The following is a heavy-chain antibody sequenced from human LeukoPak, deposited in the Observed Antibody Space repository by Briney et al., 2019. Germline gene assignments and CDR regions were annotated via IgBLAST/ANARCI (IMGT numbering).Heavy chain of an antibody. CDR1: GGSFSGYY. V-gene: IGHV4-34*01. Sequence: SETLSLTCAVYGGSFSGYYWSWIRQPPGKGLEWIGEINHSGSTNYNPSLKSRVTISVDTSKNQFSLKLSSVTAADTAVYYCARHHTRAAWPLYYFDYWGQGTLVTVSS. J-gene: IGHJ4*02. CDR3: ARHHTRAAWPLYYFDY. D-gene: IGHD6-13*01. CDR2: INHSGST.